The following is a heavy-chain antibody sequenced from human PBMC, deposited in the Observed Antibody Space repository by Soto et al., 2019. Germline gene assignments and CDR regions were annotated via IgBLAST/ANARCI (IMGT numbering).Heavy chain of an antibody. CDR3: ASQTQQYCTDGVCLGY. D-gene: IGHD2-8*01. V-gene: IGHV1-69*13. CDR2: IIPIFGTA. Sequence: ASVKVSCTASGGTFSSYAISWLRQAPGQGLEWMGGIIPIFGTANYAQKFQGRVTITADESTSTAYMELSSLRSEDTAVYYCASQTQQYCTDGVCLGYWGHGTLGTVS. CDR1: GGTFSSYA. J-gene: IGHJ4*01.